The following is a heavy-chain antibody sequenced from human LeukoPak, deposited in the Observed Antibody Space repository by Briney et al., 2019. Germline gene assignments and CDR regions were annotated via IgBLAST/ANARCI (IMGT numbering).Heavy chain of an antibody. CDR2: INSDGSST. J-gene: IGHJ4*02. Sequence: GGSLRLSCGASGFPFSIYWMHWVPQAPGKGLVWVSRINSDGSSTSYADSVKGRFTISRDNAKNTLYLQMNSLRAEDTAVYYCARGVAAAKTDYWGQGTLVTVSS. V-gene: IGHV3-74*01. CDR3: ARGVAAAKTDY. D-gene: IGHD6-13*01. CDR1: GFPFSIYW.